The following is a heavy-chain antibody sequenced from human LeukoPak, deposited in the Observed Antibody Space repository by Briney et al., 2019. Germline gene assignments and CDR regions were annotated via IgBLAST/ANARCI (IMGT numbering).Heavy chain of an antibody. V-gene: IGHV3-49*04. Sequence: GGSLRLSCTASGFTFGDYAMSWVRQAPGKGLEWVGFIRSKAYGGTTEYAASVKGRFTISRDDSKSIAYLQMNSLKTEDTAVYYCTSGGLAVAGHPFDYWGQGTLVTVSS. CDR2: IRSKAYGGTT. CDR3: TSGGLAVAGHPFDY. CDR1: GFTFGDYA. J-gene: IGHJ4*02. D-gene: IGHD6-19*01.